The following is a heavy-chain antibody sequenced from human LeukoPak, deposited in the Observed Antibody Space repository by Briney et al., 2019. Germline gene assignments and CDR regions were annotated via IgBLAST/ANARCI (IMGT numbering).Heavy chain of an antibody. V-gene: IGHV3-23*01. CDR3: SSWLVLGD. J-gene: IGHJ3*01. Sequence: GGSLRLSCAASGFTFSSYVMTWVRQAPGKGLEWVSTISGSGASTYYADSVKGRFTISRDNSKNTLYLQMNSLRAEDTAVYFCSSWLVLGDWGQGTMVTVSS. CDR1: GFTFSSYV. D-gene: IGHD6-19*01. CDR2: ISGSGAST.